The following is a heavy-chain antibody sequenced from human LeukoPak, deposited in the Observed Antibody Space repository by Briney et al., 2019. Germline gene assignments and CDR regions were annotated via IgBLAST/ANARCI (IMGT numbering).Heavy chain of an antibody. J-gene: IGHJ6*03. D-gene: IGHD3-3*01. CDR1: GGSISSSSYY. CDR2: IYYSGST. CDR3: ARSLSYDFWSGYWSGGEYYYYYMDV. Sequence: PSETLSLTCTVSGGSISSSSYYWGWIRQPPGKGLEWIGSIYYSGSTYYNPSLKSRVTISVDTSKNQFSLKLSSVTAADTAVYYCARSLSYDFWSGYWSGGEYYYYYMDVWGKGTTVTVSS. V-gene: IGHV4-39*07.